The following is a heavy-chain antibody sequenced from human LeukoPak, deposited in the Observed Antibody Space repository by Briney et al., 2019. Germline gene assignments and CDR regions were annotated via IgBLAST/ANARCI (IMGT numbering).Heavy chain of an antibody. D-gene: IGHD4-17*01. CDR2: IYRTGTT. CDR1: GYSISNGYF. J-gene: IGHJ5*02. CDR3: ARGVREYYGDYINWFDP. Sequence: SETLSLTCTVSGYSISNGYFWGWIRQPPGKGLEWIGNIYRTGTTFYNPSLQSRVSISVDTSKNTFSLKLSSVTAADTAVYYCARGVREYYGDYINWFDPWGQGTLVTVSS. V-gene: IGHV4-38-2*02.